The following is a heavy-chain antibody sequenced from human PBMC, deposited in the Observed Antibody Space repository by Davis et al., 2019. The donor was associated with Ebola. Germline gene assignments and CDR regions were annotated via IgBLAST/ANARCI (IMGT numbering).Heavy chain of an antibody. CDR1: GHTSTTYS. CDR2: INAGNGNT. D-gene: IGHD3-10*01. Sequence: ASVKVSCKASGHTSTTYSIHWVRQAPGQRLEWMGWINAGNGNTKYSQKFQGRVTITRDTSASTAYMELSSLRSEDTSVYYCARDRGGDYSFDYWGQGTLVTVSS. J-gene: IGHJ4*02. CDR3: ARDRGGDYSFDY. V-gene: IGHV1-3*01.